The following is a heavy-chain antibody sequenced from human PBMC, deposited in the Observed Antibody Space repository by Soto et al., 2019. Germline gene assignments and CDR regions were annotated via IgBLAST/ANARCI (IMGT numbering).Heavy chain of an antibody. J-gene: IGHJ4*02. V-gene: IGHV3-23*01. CDR2: ISGSGGST. CDR1: GFTFSSYA. CDR3: AKDLVTSSSSWYGFLSDF. D-gene: IGHD6-13*01. Sequence: GGSLRLSCAASGFTFSSYAMSWVRQAPGKGLEWVSAISGSGGSTYYADSVKGRFTISRDNSKNTLYLQMNSLRAEDTAVYYCAKDLVTSSSSWYGFLSDFCGQGIRVTVAS.